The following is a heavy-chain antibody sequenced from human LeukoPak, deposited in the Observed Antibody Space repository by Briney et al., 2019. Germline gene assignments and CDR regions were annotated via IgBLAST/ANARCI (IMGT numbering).Heavy chain of an antibody. CDR2: VYYSGST. J-gene: IGHJ3*02. D-gene: IGHD4-17*01. Sequence: KSSETLSLTCTVSGASISSSSYYWDWIRQPPGKGLEWIGSVYYSGSTYYNPSLESRVSISVDTSKNHFSLKLSSVTAADTAVYFCARPSPTVTPKAFDIWGQGTMVTVSS. CDR3: ARPSPTVTPKAFDI. CDR1: GASISSSSYY. V-gene: IGHV4-39*02.